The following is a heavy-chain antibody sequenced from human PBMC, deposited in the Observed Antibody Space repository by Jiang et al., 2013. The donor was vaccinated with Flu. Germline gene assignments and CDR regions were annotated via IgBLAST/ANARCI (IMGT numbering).Heavy chain of an antibody. D-gene: IGHD4-17*01. CDR1: GYSFTSYW. V-gene: IGHV5-51*01. Sequence: GAEVKKPGESLKISCKGSGYSFTSYWIGWVRQMPGKGLEWMGIIYPGDSDTRYSPSFQGQVTISADKSISTAYLQWSSLKASDTAMYYCARRGVSSTVTDAFDIWGQGTMVTVSS. CDR2: IYPGDSDT. J-gene: IGHJ3*02. CDR3: ARRGVSSTVTDAFDI.